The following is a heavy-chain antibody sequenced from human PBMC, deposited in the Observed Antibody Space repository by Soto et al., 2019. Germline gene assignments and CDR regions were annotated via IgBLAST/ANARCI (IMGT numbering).Heavy chain of an antibody. J-gene: IGHJ4*02. D-gene: IGHD2-15*01. CDR3: AREVRGGFTGVFDQ. CDR1: GDSISDYFY. V-gene: IGHV4-4*07. Sequence: TLSLTCTVSGDSISDYFYWSWIRQPAGKGLEWIGRIYTDGTTKYNPSLKSRVTLSLDKSKNQFSLRLSSVTAADTAVYYFAREVRGGFTGVFDQWGRGSRVTVSS. CDR2: IYTDGTT.